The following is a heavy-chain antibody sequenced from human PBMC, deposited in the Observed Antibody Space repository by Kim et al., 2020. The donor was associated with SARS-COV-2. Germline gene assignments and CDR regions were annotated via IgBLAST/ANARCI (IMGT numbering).Heavy chain of an antibody. CDR1: GYTFTSYY. Sequence: ASVKVSCKASGYTFTSYYMHWVRQAPGQGLEWMGIINPSGGSTSYAQKLQGRVTMTRDTSTSTVYMELSSLRSEDTAVYYCARDLVVVPAASGFDYWGQGTLVTVSS. CDR3: ARDLVVVPAASGFDY. CDR2: INPSGGST. V-gene: IGHV1-46*01. J-gene: IGHJ4*02. D-gene: IGHD2-2*01.